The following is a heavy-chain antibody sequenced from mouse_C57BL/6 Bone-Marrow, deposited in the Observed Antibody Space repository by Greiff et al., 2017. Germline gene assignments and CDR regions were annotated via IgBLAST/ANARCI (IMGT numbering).Heavy chain of an antibody. CDR3: ASKGPNTTVVAYYFDY. V-gene: IGHV1-64*01. CDR2: IHPNSGST. D-gene: IGHD1-1*01. Sequence: VQLQQPGAELVKPGASVKLSCKASGYTFTSYWMHWVKQRPGQGLEWIGMIHPNSGSTNYNEKFKSKATLTVDKSSSTAYMQLSSLTAEDSAVYYCASKGPNTTVVAYYFDYWGQGTTLTVSS. CDR1: GYTFTSYW. J-gene: IGHJ2*01.